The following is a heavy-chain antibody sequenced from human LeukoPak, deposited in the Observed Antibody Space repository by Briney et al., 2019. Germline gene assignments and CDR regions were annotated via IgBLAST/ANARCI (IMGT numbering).Heavy chain of an antibody. V-gene: IGHV3-48*03. CDR2: NYGSGDTI. CDR3: ARDEKLLRDWDQFYYMDV. CDR1: GFTFCRYE. D-gene: IGHD1-26*01. J-gene: IGHJ6*03. Sequence: PGGSLRLSCLASGFTFCRYEMKWVRQAPGKGLGWVSHNYGSGDTIYHADSVKGRFTISRDNAKNSLYLQMNSLRAEDTAVYYCARDEKLLRDWDQFYYMDVWGKGTTVTISS.